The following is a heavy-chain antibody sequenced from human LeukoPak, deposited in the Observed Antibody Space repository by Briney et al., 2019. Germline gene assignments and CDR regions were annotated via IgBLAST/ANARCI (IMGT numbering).Heavy chain of an antibody. CDR2: ISGSGGDT. V-gene: IGHV3-23*01. CDR1: GSTFNDYA. J-gene: IGHJ4*02. D-gene: IGHD5-18*01. CDR3: AKGDTGMVRRYYFDY. Sequence: GGSLRLSCAASGSTFNDYAIRCDRQAPGKGLEWVSLISGSGGDTYYADSVKGRLTISRDISKNTLYLQMNSLNAEDTAVYYCAKGDTGMVRRYYFDYWGQGTLVTVSS.